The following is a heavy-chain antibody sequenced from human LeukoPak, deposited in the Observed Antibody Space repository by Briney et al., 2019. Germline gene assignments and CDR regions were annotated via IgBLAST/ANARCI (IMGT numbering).Heavy chain of an antibody. CDR1: GGSISSYY. V-gene: IGHV4-59*08. D-gene: IGHD6-13*01. Sequence: PSGTLSLTCTVSGGSISSYYWSWIRQPPGKGLEWIGYIYYSGSTNYNPSLKSRVTISVDTSKNQFSLKLSSVTAADTAVYYCASQPLSIAAAVSWGQGTLVTASS. CDR2: IYYSGST. CDR3: ASQPLSIAAAVS. J-gene: IGHJ1*01.